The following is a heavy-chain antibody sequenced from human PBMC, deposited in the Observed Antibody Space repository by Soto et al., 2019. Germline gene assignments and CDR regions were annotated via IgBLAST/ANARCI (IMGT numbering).Heavy chain of an antibody. CDR2: ISPSTGKA. CDR1: GYTFMHYD. V-gene: IGHV1-18*01. Sequence: QVQLVQSGADVKKPGASVKLSCKASGYTFMHYDIGWVRQAPGQGPEWLGRISPSTGKADYPQKFQGSVTMTTDTSTTAAYMEMRSLRPDDTAVYYCARDQTKGLNEAYDLWGQGTMVTGSS. J-gene: IGHJ3*01. CDR3: ARDQTKGLNEAYDL. D-gene: IGHD3-16*01.